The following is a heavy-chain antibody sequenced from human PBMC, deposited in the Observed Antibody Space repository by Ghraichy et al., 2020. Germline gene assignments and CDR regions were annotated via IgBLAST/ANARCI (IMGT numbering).Heavy chain of an antibody. V-gene: IGHV4-59*01. CDR1: GGSISSYY. J-gene: IGHJ6*02. D-gene: IGHD4-23*01. Sequence: SETLSLTCTVSGGSISSYYWSWIRQPPGKGLEWIGYIYYSGSTNYNPSLKSRVTISVDTSKNQFSLKLSSVTAADTAVYYCARDYPGGNSLYGMDVWGQGTTVTVSS. CDR2: IYYSGST. CDR3: ARDYPGGNSLYGMDV.